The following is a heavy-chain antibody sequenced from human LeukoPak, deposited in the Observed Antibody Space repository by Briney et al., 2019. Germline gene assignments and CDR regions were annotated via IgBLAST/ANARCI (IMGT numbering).Heavy chain of an antibody. CDR2: INEGGEDT. V-gene: IGHV3-23*01. J-gene: IGHJ4*02. D-gene: IGHD6-19*01. CDR1: GFTFSIIG. CDR3: AKSGWLDN. Sequence: GGSLRLSCAASGFTFSIIGMSWVRQAPGKGLEWVSTINEGGEDTYYANSVKGRFTVSRDNSRNTLYLQMNSLRVEDTAVYYCAKSGWLDNWVQGTLVTVSS.